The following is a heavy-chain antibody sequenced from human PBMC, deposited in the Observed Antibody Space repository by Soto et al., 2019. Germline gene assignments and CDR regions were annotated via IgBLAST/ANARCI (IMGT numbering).Heavy chain of an antibody. V-gene: IGHV4-59*01. CDR1: GGSISSYY. J-gene: IGHJ4*02. CDR3: ARMSIYYDFPLDY. CDR2: IYYSGST. Sequence: PSETLSLTCTVSGGSISSYYWSWIRQPPGKGLEWIGYIYYSGSTNYNPSLKSRVTISVDTSKNQFSLKLSSVTAADTAVYYCARMSIYYDFPLDYWGQGTLVTVSS. D-gene: IGHD3-3*01.